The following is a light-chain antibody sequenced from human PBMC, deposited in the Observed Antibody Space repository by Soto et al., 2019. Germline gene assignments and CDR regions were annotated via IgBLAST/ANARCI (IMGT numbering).Light chain of an antibody. V-gene: IGKV3-20*01. CDR2: GAC. CDR3: QQYGSSPGT. CDR1: QSVSSSY. Sequence: EIVLTQSPGTLSLSPGERATLSCRASQSVSSSYLAWYQQKPGQAPRLLIYGACSRATGIPDRFSGSGSGTDFTLTISRLEPEDFAVYYCQQYGSSPGTFGHGTKVEIK. J-gene: IGKJ1*01.